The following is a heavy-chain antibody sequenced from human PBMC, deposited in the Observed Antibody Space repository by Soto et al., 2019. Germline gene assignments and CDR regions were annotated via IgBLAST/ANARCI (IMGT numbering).Heavy chain of an antibody. CDR1: AYTFTSYD. CDR2: MNPNNGNT. J-gene: IGHJ4*02. Sequence: ASVKVSCQTAAYTFTSYDINWVRQAKRQDFEWMGWMNPNNGNTAYAQKFQGRVTITRDTSAGTVYMQLSSLTSEDTAVYYCARDDSGFSGSHYIDYFNYWGQGALVTVSS. CDR3: ARDDSGFSGSHYIDYFNY. V-gene: IGHV1-8*01. D-gene: IGHD1-26*01.